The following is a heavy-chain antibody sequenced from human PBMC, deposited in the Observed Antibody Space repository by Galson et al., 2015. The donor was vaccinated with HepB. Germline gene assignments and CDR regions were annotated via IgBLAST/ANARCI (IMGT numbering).Heavy chain of an antibody. CDR2: ISGNNGDT. CDR1: GYTFTSYD. CDR3: ARGGGSSARGMDV. J-gene: IGHJ6*02. V-gene: IGHV1-18*04. Sequence: SVKVSCKASGYTFTSYDVSWVRQAPGQELEWMGWISGNNGDTNYAQKLRGRVTVTTDTSTSTAYMELRSLRSDDTAVYYCARGGGSSARGMDVWGQGTTVTVSS. D-gene: IGHD1-26*01.